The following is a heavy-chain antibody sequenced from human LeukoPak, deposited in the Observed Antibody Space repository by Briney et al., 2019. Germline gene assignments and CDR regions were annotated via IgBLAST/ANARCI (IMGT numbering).Heavy chain of an antibody. V-gene: IGHV4-61*02. D-gene: IGHD3-10*01. CDR2: ISTSGST. CDR3: ARGVSLVRGMWFDP. Sequence: PSETLSLTCTVSADSISSGIYHWSWIRQPAGEGLEWIGRISTSGSTDYNPSLRSRVTISSDASKNQLSLRLNSVTAANTAMYYCARGVSLVRGMWFDPWGQGTLVAVSS. CDR1: ADSISSGIYH. J-gene: IGHJ5*02.